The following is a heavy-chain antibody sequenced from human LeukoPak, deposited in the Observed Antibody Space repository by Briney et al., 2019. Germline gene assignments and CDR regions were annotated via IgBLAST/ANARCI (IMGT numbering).Heavy chain of an antibody. V-gene: IGHV4-39*01. CDR1: GGSISSSSYY. CDR2: MYHTGST. D-gene: IGHD7-27*01. J-gene: IGHJ4*02. CDR3: AKHENWGGPDY. Sequence: SETLSLTCTVSGGSISSSSYYWAWIRQPPGKGLEWIGSMYHTGSTYHNPSLKSRVTIPVDTSNNLFSLNLFSVTAADTAVYYCAKHENWGGPDYWGQGTLVTVSS.